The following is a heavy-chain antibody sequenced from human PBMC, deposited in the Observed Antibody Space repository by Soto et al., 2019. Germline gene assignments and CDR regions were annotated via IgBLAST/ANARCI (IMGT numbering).Heavy chain of an antibody. Sequence: WETLSLTCAVSGGSFTSNNWWTWVRQPPGQGLEWIGEIYRAGSTNYNPSLKSRGTISLDKSENQFSLKVTSLTAADTAVYYCASRDPGTSVDYWGQGTLVTVSS. CDR1: GGSFTSNNW. CDR2: IYRAGST. D-gene: IGHD1-7*01. V-gene: IGHV4-4*02. CDR3: ASRDPGTSVDY. J-gene: IGHJ4*02.